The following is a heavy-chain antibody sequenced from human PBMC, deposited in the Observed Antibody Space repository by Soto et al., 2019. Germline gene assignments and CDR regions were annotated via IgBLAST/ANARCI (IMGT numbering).Heavy chain of an antibody. V-gene: IGHV4-34*01. D-gene: IGHD2-2*03. CDR3: AREGNLGRWIQPLDS. CDR2: INHSGST. CDR1: GGSFSGYY. J-gene: IGHJ4*02. Sequence: SETLSLTCAVYGGSFSGYYWSWIRQPPGKGLEWIGEINHSGSTNYNPSLKSRVTISVDTSKNQFSLKLISVTTADTAVYFCAREGNLGRWIQPLDSWGQGTLVTVPS.